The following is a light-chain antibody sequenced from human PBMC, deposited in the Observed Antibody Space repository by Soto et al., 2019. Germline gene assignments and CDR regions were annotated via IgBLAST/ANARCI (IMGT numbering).Light chain of an antibody. J-gene: IGLJ2*01. V-gene: IGLV1-47*01. CDR3: AAWDDSLSGPVV. Sequence: QSVLTQPPSASRTPGQRVTISCSGSSSNIGSNYVYWYQQLPGTAPKLLIYRNNQRPSGVPDRFSGSKSGTSASLAISGLRSEDEADYYCAAWDDSLSGPVVFGGGTKVTVL. CDR2: RNN. CDR1: SSNIGSNY.